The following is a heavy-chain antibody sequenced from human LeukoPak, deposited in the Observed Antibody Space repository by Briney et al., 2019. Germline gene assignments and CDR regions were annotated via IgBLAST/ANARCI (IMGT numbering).Heavy chain of an antibody. J-gene: IGHJ4*02. Sequence: SETLSLTCTVSGDSIRSHFYNWVPQPPRKGLEGIGVTHESESTNYNPSLKGRVNISVDTYKNQFSLRLTSVTAADRAVYYCVIGRGWLPDYWGQGTLVTVSS. V-gene: IGHV4-59*03. CDR3: VIGRGWLPDY. D-gene: IGHD5-24*01. CDR1: GDSIRSHF. CDR2: THESEST.